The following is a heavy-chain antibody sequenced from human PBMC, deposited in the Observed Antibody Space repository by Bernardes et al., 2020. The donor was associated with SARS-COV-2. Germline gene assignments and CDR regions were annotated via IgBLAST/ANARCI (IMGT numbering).Heavy chain of an antibody. V-gene: IGHV4-39*01. Sequence: SETLPLTCAVSGVSISNANYYWGWLRQPPGKGLEWIGNIYYSGRTNYNPSLKSRATISVNTSKNQFSLRLSSVTAADTAVYYCARLRNYDFWTGLGGEFDYWGQGTLVTVSS. CDR1: GVSISNANYY. J-gene: IGHJ4*02. CDR2: IYYSGRT. CDR3: ARLRNYDFWTGLGGEFDY. D-gene: IGHD3-3*01.